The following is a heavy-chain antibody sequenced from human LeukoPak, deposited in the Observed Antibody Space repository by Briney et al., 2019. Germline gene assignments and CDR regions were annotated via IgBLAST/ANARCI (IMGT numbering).Heavy chain of an antibody. CDR1: GFTFSSYA. V-gene: IGHV3-23*05. Sequence: GGSLRLSCAASGFTFSSYAMSWVRQAPGKGLEWVSVIYDSGTTYYADSVKGRFLIFRDTSKNTVDLQMNSLRVEDTAVYYCAGRRSSGWYAYWGQGTLVTVSS. J-gene: IGHJ4*02. D-gene: IGHD6-19*01. CDR2: IYDSGTT. CDR3: AGRRSSGWYAY.